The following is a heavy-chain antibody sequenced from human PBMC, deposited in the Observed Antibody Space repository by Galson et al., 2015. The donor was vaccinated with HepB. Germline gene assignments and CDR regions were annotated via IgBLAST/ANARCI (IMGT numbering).Heavy chain of an antibody. CDR1: GFTFSSYG. CDR3: AREGVPRRLNGDFDL. D-gene: IGHD2-2*01. CDR2: ISYDGSNK. Sequence: SLRLSCAASGFTFSSYGMHWVRQAPGKGLEWVAVISYDGSNKYYADSVKGRFTISRDNSKNTLYLQMNSLRAEDTAVYYCAREGVPRRLNGDFDLWGRGTLVTVSS. J-gene: IGHJ2*01. V-gene: IGHV3-30*03.